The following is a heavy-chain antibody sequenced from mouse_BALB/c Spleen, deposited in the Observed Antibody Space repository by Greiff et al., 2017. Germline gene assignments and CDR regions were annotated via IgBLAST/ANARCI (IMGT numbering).Heavy chain of an antibody. D-gene: IGHD4-1*01. CDR3: NAYWNYAMDY. CDR1: GFNIKDYY. CDR2: IDPENGDT. Sequence: VQLKESGAELVRSGASVKLSCTASGFNIKDYYMHWVKQRPEQGLEWIGWIDPENGDTEYAPKFQGKATMTADTSSNTAYLQLSSLTSEDTAVYYCNAYWNYAMDYWGQGTSVTVSS. J-gene: IGHJ4*01. V-gene: IGHV14-4*02.